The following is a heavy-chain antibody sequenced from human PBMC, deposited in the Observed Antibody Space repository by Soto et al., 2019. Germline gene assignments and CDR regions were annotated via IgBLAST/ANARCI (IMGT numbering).Heavy chain of an antibody. D-gene: IGHD5-18*01. CDR1: DGSISSGGYY. V-gene: IGHV4-31*03. Sequence: SETLSLTCTVSDGSISSGGYYWSWIRQHPGKGLEWIGCIYYSGSTYYNPSLKSRVTISVDTSKNQFSLKLSSVTAADTAVYYCARDPRNSYGSGGWGQGTLVTVSS. CDR3: ARDPRNSYGSGG. CDR2: IYYSGST. J-gene: IGHJ4*02.